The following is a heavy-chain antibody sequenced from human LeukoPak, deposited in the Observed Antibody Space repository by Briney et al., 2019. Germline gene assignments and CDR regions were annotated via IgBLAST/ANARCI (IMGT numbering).Heavy chain of an antibody. CDR3: ARDPGSSLRWFDP. V-gene: IGHV4-34*01. CDR1: GGSFSGYY. J-gene: IGHJ5*02. Sequence: SETLSLTCAVYGGSFSGYYWSWVRQPPGKGLEWIGEINHSGSTNYNPSLKSRVTISVDTSKNQFSLKLSSVTAADTAVFYCARDPGSSLRWFDPWGQGTLVTVSS. CDR2: INHSGST.